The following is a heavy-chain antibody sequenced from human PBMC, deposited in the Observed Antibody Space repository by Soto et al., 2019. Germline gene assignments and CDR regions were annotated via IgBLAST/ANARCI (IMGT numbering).Heavy chain of an antibody. D-gene: IGHD3-9*01. J-gene: IGHJ4*02. V-gene: IGHV3-15*07. CDR2: IKSKTDGGTT. Sequence: EVQLVESGGGLVKPGGSLRLSCAAPGFTFSNAWMNWVRQAPGKGLEWLGRIKSKTDGGTTDYAEPVKGRFTITRDDSKNTLYLQMNSLKTEDTAVYYCTTDTYYDILTGWPYYFDYWVQGTLVTVSS. CDR1: GFTFSNAW. CDR3: TTDTYYDILTGWPYYFDY.